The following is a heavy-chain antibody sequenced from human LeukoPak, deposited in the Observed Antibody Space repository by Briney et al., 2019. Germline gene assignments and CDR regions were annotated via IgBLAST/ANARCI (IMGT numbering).Heavy chain of an antibody. CDR3: ARAAVASPGDV. D-gene: IGHD6-19*01. Sequence: PGGSLRLSCVASGFTFSSYGMSWVRQAPGKGLEWVSTISGSGGSTDYADSVKGRFTISRDNSKNTLYLQMNSLRAEDTAVYYCARAAVASPGDVWGQGTTVTVSS. CDR2: ISGSGGST. CDR1: GFTFSSYG. V-gene: IGHV3-23*01. J-gene: IGHJ6*02.